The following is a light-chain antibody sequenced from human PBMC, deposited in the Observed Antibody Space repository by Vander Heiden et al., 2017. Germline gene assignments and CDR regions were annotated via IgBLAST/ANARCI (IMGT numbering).Light chain of an antibody. Sequence: DIQMTQSPSYVSASVGDRVTITCRASQGISSWLGWYQQKPGKAPKLLIYATSSLQSGVPSRFSGSGSGTDFTLTINSLQPEDFATYFCQQASSFPLTFGGGTKVEI. CDR3: QQASSFPLT. CDR1: QGISSW. V-gene: IGKV1-12*01. J-gene: IGKJ4*01. CDR2: ATS.